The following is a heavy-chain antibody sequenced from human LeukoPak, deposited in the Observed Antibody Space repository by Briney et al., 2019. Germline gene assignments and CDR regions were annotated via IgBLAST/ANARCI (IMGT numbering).Heavy chain of an antibody. V-gene: IGHV4-39*01. CDR1: GGSLNSPNYY. Sequence: PSETLFLTCLVSGGSLNSPNYYWGWIRQPPGKGLEWIGTIYYSGTTYYNPSLKSRLTISVDTSKNQFSLKLTSVTAADTAVYYCARHDYYGSLNWFDPWGQGTLITVSS. CDR3: ARHDYYGSLNWFDP. CDR2: IYYSGTT. J-gene: IGHJ5*02. D-gene: IGHD3-10*01.